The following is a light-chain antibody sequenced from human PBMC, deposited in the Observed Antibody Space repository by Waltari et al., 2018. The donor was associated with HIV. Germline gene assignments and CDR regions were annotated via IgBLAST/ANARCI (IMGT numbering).Light chain of an antibody. CDR2: KVS. CDR3: MQATRGWT. J-gene: IGKJ1*01. CDR1: ESLAHSLGYTY. Sequence: EIVMTQTPLSSLVTLGQPASISCRSSESLAHSLGYTYLSWLHQRPGQPPRLLIYKVSNRVSGVPVRFSGSGAGTHFTLNISRVEAEDVGIYYCMQATRGWTFGPGTRVEIK. V-gene: IGKV2-24*01.